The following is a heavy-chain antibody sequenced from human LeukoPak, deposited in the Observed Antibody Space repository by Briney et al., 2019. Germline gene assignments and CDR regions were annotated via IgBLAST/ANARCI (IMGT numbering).Heavy chain of an antibody. CDR1: GFTFSSYW. D-gene: IGHD4-17*01. CDR2: IKQDGSEK. CDR3: ARQDYGYSAF. V-gene: IGHV3-7*01. J-gene: IGHJ4*02. Sequence: GGSLRLSCATSGFTFSSYWMSWVRQAPGRGLEWVANIKQDGSEKYFVDSVKGRFTTSRDNAKNSLFLHMNSLRAEDTAVYYCARQDYGYSAFWGQGTLVTGSS.